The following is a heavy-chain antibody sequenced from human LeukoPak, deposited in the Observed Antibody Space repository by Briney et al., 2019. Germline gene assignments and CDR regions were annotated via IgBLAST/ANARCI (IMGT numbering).Heavy chain of an antibody. CDR3: ARNNYDRWYYFDY. Sequence: PSETLSLTCTVSGGSISNYYWSWIRQPPGKGLEWIGYIYYSGITNYNSSLKSRVTISVDTSKNQFSLKLSSVTAADTAVYYCARNNYDRWYYFDYWGQGTLVTVSS. CDR2: IYYSGIT. D-gene: IGHD3-22*01. V-gene: IGHV4-59*01. J-gene: IGHJ4*02. CDR1: GGSISNYY.